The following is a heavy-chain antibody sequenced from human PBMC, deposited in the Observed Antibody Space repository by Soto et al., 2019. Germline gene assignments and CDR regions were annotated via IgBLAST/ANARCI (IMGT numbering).Heavy chain of an antibody. CDR1: GFTFSSYA. V-gene: IGHV3-30-3*01. Sequence: QVPLVESGGGVVQPGRSLRLSCAASGFTFSSYAMHWVRQAPGKGLEWVAVISYDGSNKYYADSVKGRFTISRDNSKNTLYLQMNSLRAEDTAVYYCARESRNSYGPEHFDYWGQGTLVTVSS. CDR2: ISYDGSNK. D-gene: IGHD5-18*01. CDR3: ARESRNSYGPEHFDY. J-gene: IGHJ4*02.